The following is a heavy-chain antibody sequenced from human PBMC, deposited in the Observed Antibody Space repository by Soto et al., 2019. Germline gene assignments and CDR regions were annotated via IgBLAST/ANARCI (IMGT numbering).Heavy chain of an antibody. J-gene: IGHJ4*02. CDR2: IIPIFGTA. CDR1: GGTFSSYA. V-gene: IGHV1-69*13. D-gene: IGHD5-12*01. CDR3: ARGGCSGYQCRYVY. Sequence: ASVKVSCKASGGTFSSYAISWVRQAPGQGLEWMGGIIPIFGTANYAQKFQGRVTITADESTSTAYMELSSLRSEDTAVYYCARGGCSGYQCRYVYWGQGTLVTVSS.